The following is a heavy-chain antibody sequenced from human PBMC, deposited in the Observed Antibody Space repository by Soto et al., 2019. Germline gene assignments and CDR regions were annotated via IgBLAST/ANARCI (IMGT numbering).Heavy chain of an antibody. CDR2: ISSSSSTI. CDR3: ARAGWYNDIVVVPAAILRPDYYYYMDV. CDR1: GFTFSSYS. Sequence: GGSLRLSCAASGFTFSSYSMNWVRQAPGKGLEWVSYISSSSSTIYYADSVKGRFTISRDNAKNSLYLQMNSLRAEDTAVYYCARAGWYNDIVVVPAAILRPDYYYYMDVWGKGTTVTVSS. J-gene: IGHJ6*03. D-gene: IGHD2-2*02. V-gene: IGHV3-48*01.